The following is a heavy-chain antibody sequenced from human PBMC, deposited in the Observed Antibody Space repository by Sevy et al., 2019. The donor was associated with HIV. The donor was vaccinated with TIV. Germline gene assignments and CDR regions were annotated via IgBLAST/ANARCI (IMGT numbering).Heavy chain of an antibody. V-gene: IGHV3-23*01. D-gene: IGHD6-13*01. Sequence: GGSLRLSCAASGFNFSSYAMSWVRQAPGKGLEWVSITSGSGESTYYADSVKGRFSISRDNSKNTLFLQMNSLRAEDTAVYYCAKARSGIASAGTNYWGQGTLVTVSS. J-gene: IGHJ4*02. CDR1: GFNFSSYA. CDR3: AKARSGIASAGTNY. CDR2: TSGSGEST.